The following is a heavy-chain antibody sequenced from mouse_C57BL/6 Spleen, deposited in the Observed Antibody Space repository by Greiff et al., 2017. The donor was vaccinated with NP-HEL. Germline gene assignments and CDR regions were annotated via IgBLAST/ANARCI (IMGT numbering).Heavy chain of an antibody. CDR3: ARSGYYGSSYKVAY. CDR1: GYTFTDCY. V-gene: IGHV1-19*01. D-gene: IGHD1-1*01. CDR2: INPYNGGT. J-gene: IGHJ3*01. Sequence: EVQLQESGPVLVKPGASVKMSCKASGYTFTDCYMNWVKQSHGKSLEWIGVINPYNGGTSYNQKFKGKATLTVDKTSSTGKMELNSLTSGDSAVYYCARSGYYGSSYKVAYWGEATLVTVSA.